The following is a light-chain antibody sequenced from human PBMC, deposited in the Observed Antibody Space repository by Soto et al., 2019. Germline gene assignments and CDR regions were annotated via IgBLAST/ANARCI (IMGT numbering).Light chain of an antibody. V-gene: IGKV1-5*01. CDR3: QQYNSYWT. CDR1: QSISSW. CDR2: DAS. J-gene: IGKJ1*01. Sequence: DIQMTQSPSTLSASVGHRVTITCRASQSISSWLAWYQQKPGKAPKLLIYDASSLESGVPSRFSGSGSGTEFTLTISSLQPDDFATYYCQQYNSYWTFGQGTRWIS.